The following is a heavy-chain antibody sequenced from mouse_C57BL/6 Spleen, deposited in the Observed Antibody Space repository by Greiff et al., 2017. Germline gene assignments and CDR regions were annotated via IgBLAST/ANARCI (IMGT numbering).Heavy chain of an antibody. J-gene: IGHJ4*01. Sequence: QVQLKESGPELVKPGASVKISCKASGYAFSSSWMNWVKQRPGKGLEWIGRIYPGDGDTNYNGKFKGKATLTADKSSSTAYMQRSSLTSEDSAVYFCARAYYGSSYDYAMDYWGQGTSVTVSS. D-gene: IGHD1-1*01. CDR2: IYPGDGDT. CDR3: ARAYYGSSYDYAMDY. V-gene: IGHV1-82*01. CDR1: GYAFSSSW.